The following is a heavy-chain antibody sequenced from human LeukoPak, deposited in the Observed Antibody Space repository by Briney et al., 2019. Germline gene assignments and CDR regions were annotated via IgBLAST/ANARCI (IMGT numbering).Heavy chain of an antibody. CDR2: ISGSCGST. J-gene: IGHJ4*02. CDR3: AKWTSYDILTGYYTGPFDY. Sequence: GSLRLSCAASGFSFSSYAMSWVRPAPGRGPEWVSAISGSCGSTYYEDSVKGRFTISRDNSKHTLYLQMNSLRAEDTAVYYCAKWTSYDILTGYYTGPFDYWGQGTLVTVSS. D-gene: IGHD3-9*01. CDR1: GFSFSSYA. V-gene: IGHV3-23*01.